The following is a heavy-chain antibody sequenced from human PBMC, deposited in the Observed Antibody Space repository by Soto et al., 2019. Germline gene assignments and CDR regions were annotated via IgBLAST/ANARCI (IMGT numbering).Heavy chain of an antibody. CDR3: ARERTSKGGMDV. Sequence: EVQLVESGGGLVQPGGSLRLSCAASGFTFSNDWMNWVRQGPGKGLEWVSRIISGGSRVSYADSVKGRLTIARDNAKNTLYLEMHSLTAEDTAVYYCARERTSKGGMDVWGQGTTVTVSS. J-gene: IGHJ6*02. CDR1: GFTFSNDW. CDR2: IISGGSRV. V-gene: IGHV3-74*01.